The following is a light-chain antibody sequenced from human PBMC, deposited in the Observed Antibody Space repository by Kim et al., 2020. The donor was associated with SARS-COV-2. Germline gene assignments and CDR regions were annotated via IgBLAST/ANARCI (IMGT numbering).Light chain of an antibody. CDR1: SSNIARNT. Sequence: QSVLTQPPSASGTPGQRVTISCSGSSSNIARNTVNWYQQLPGTAPKVLIYGNNQRPSGVPDRFAASKSGASASLAISGLQSEDEANYYCAAWDDSLNGPVFGGGTQLTVL. CDR3: AAWDDSLNGPV. J-gene: IGLJ3*02. CDR2: GNN. V-gene: IGLV1-44*01.